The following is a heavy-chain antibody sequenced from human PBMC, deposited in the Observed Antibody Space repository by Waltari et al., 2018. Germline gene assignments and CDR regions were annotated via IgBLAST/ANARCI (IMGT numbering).Heavy chain of an antibody. V-gene: IGHV1-2*02. CDR3: ARDPPRSFGGYDS. J-gene: IGHJ4*02. D-gene: IGHD5-12*01. CDR1: GNTFSGYF. Sequence: QVQLVQSGSEVKKPGASVKVSCKASGNTFSGYFFHWVRQAPGQGLEWMGWIDANSGGTSYAQQVQGRVTLTRDTSITTAYMDLSSLTSDDTAIYYCARDPPRSFGGYDSWGQGTLVTVSS. CDR2: IDANSGGT.